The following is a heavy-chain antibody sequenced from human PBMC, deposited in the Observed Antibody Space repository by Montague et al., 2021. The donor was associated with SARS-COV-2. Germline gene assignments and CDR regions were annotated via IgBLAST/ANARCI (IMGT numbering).Heavy chain of an antibody. V-gene: IGHV3-48*03. CDR3: AREAVGYSHGYPYWYFDL. J-gene: IGHJ2*01. CDR1: GFDFTSSE. D-gene: IGHD5-18*01. CDR2: ISTSGTLP. Sequence: SLRLSCAASGFDFTSSEINRVRQAPGKGLEWVSYISTSGTLPSYMDSVKGRFTLSRDNAKKSLYLQMDSLRAEDTAVYFCAREAVGYSHGYPYWYFDLWGRGTLVTVSS.